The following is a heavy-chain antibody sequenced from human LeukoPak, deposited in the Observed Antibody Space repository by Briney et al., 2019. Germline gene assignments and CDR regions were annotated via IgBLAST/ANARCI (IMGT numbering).Heavy chain of an antibody. Sequence: GGSLRLSCAASGLTFRNYWMSWIRRAPGKGLEWAAHISEDGSNKYYVDSVKGRFTISRDNAKNSLYLQMNSPRVEDTAVYYCVSWSGKYYVTSEIPANSWGQGTLVTVSS. J-gene: IGHJ4*02. CDR2: ISEDGSNK. V-gene: IGHV3-7*01. D-gene: IGHD3-10*02. CDR1: GLTFRNYW. CDR3: VSWSGKYYVTSEIPANS.